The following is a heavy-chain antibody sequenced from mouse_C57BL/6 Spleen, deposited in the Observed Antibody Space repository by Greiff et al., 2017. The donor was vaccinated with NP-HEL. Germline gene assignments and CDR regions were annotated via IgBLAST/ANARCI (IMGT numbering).Heavy chain of an antibody. CDR1: GYTFTSYW. J-gene: IGHJ1*03. V-gene: IGHV1-50*01. CDR3: ARSYGSSNWYFDV. Sequence: VQLQESGAELVKPGASVKLSCKASGYTFTSYWMQWVKQRPGQGLEWIGEIDPSDSYTNYNQKFKGKATLTVDTSSSTAYMQLSSLTSEDSAVYYCARSYGSSNWYFDVWGTGTTVTVSS. D-gene: IGHD1-1*01. CDR2: IDPSDSYT.